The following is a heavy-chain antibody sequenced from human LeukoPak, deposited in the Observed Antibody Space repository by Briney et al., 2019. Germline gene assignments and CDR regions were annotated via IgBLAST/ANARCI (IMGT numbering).Heavy chain of an antibody. J-gene: IGHJ3*01. CDR2: TSSSGGTT. V-gene: IGHV3-23*01. CDR1: GFTFSSYA. CDR3: TLGKRSGVFDAFDV. D-gene: IGHD5/OR15-5a*01. Sequence: PGGSLRLPCAASGFTFSSYAMSWVRQAPGKGLEWVSTTSSSGGTTFYADSVKGRVTISRDNSENTLYLQMNSLGADDTAVYYCTLGKRSGVFDAFDVWGQGTMVTVSS.